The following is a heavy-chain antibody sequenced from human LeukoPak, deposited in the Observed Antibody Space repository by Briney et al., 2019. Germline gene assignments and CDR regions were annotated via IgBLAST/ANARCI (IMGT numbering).Heavy chain of an antibody. CDR3: AGDTATPIGY. J-gene: IGHJ4*02. V-gene: IGHV3-7*04. CDR2: IKQDGIEK. Sequence: GGSLRLSCEASGLTFSSYWMSWVRQAPGKGLEWVANIKQDGIEKYYVDSVKGRFTISRDNAKNSLYLQMNSLRAEDTAVYYCAGDTATPIGYWGQGTLVTVSS. CDR1: GLTFSSYW. D-gene: IGHD5-18*01.